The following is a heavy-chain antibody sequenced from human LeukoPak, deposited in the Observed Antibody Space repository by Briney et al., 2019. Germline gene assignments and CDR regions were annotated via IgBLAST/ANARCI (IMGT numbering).Heavy chain of an antibody. Sequence: GGSLRLSCVGSGFTFRSHAMSWVRQAPEKGLEFVSGIYENGGTTYYADSVKGRFSISRDNSKNTLYLQMNSLRAEDTAVYYCAKLMVSYYFDYWGQGTLVTVSS. J-gene: IGHJ4*02. CDR3: AKLMVSYYFDY. V-gene: IGHV3-23*01. CDR2: IYENGGTT. CDR1: GFTFRSHA. D-gene: IGHD2-8*01.